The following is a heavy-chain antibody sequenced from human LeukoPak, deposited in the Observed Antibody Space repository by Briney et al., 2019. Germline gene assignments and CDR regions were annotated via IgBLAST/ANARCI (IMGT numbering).Heavy chain of an antibody. J-gene: IGHJ4*02. V-gene: IGHV3-23*01. CDR1: GFTFSSYW. D-gene: IGHD4-17*01. CDR2: VTYSGVAT. CDR3: AKHDYGDFTPSPFPI. Sequence: GGSLRLSCAASGFTFSSYWMHWVRQAPGKGLEWVCTVTYSGVATYHADSVKGRFTISRDNSKNTLSLQMNSLRAEDTAIYYCAKHDYGDFTPSPFPIWGQGTLVTVSS.